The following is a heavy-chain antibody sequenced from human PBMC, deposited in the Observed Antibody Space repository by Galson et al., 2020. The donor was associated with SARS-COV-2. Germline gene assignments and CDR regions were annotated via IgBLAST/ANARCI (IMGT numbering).Heavy chain of an antibody. Sequence: ASVKVSCKASGFTFTDYYMNWVRQAPGQGLEWVGWINPYSGDPDQAQNFQGRATMTSDTTINTAYMELSSLRSDDTAIYYCASGDYGVSWGQGTLITVSS. CDR1: GFTFTDYY. CDR3: ASGDYGVS. J-gene: IGHJ1*01. CDR2: INPYSGDP. V-gene: IGHV1-2*02. D-gene: IGHD4-17*01.